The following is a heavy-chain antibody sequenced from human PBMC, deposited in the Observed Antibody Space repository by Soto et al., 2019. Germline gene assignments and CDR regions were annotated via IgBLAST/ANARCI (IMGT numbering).Heavy chain of an antibody. V-gene: IGHV2-26*01. CDR1: GCSLSNARMG. CDR2: IFSNDEK. D-gene: IGHD3-3*01. Sequence: SRPTRVKPTEVLTLSCTVSGCSLSNARMGVSWIRQPPGKALEWLAHIFSNDEKSYSTSLKSRLTISKDTSKSQVVLTMTNMDPVDTATYYCARILKFTIFGHQVYYFAYWGQGTLVTVSS. J-gene: IGHJ4*02. CDR3: ARILKFTIFGHQVYYFAY.